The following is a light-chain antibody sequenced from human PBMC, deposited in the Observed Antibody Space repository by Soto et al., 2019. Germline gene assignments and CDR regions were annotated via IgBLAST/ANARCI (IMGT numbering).Light chain of an antibody. J-gene: IGLJ1*01. V-gene: IGLV2-11*01. CDR1: SSDVGAYYH. Sequence: QSALTQPRSVSGSPGQSVTISCTGTSSDVGAYYHVSWYQQHPGKAPKLIIYDVSKRPSGVPHRFSGSKSGNTASLTISGLQAEDEADYSCCSYAGSYSYVFGTGTKLTVL. CDR3: CSYAGSYSYV. CDR2: DVS.